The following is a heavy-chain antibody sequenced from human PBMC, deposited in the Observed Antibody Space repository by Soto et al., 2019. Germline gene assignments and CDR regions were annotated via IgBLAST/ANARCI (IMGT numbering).Heavy chain of an antibody. Sequence: QVQLQESGPGLVKPSQTLSLTCTISGGSIREGGYYWTWIRQHPEMGLEWIGFIYHDGGIYYYPSLKSRVTMSVDDSKRQFSLRLASTTAADAAVYYCAAERGDTAVNRVLLYWCQGTVVTVSS. V-gene: IGHV4-31*03. J-gene: IGHJ4*02. D-gene: IGHD5-18*01. CDR2: IYHDGGI. CDR1: GGSIREGGYY. CDR3: AAERGDTAVNRVLLY.